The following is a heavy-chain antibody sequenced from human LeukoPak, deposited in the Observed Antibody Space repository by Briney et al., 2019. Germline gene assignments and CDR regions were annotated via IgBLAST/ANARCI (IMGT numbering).Heavy chain of an antibody. CDR1: GASFGHYY. CDR3: ARGKALVVPAASSNWFDP. CDR2: INHSGST. D-gene: IGHD2-2*01. V-gene: IGHV4-34*01. J-gene: IGHJ5*02. Sequence: KSSETLSLTCAVYGASFGHYYWTWIRQPPGKGLEWIGEINHSGSTNYNPSLKSRVTISVDTSKNQFSLKLSSVTAADTAVYYCARGKALVVPAASSNWFDPWGQGTLVTVSS.